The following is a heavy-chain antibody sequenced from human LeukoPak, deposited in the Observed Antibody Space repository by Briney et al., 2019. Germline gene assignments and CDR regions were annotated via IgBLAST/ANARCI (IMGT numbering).Heavy chain of an antibody. CDR3: TTDTYYDILTGYYPYGMDV. V-gene: IGHV3-11*01. D-gene: IGHD3-9*01. CDR1: GFTFSDYY. J-gene: IGHJ6*02. Sequence: PGGSLRLSCAASGFTFSDYYMSWIRQAPGKGLEWVSYISSSGDTINYADSVKGRFTISRDNAKNSLYLQMNSLKTEDTAVYYCTTDTYYDILTGYYPYGMDVWGQGTTVTVSS. CDR2: ISSSGDTI.